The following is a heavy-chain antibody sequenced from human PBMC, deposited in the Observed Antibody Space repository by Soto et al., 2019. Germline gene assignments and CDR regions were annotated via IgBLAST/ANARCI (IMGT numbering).Heavy chain of an antibody. V-gene: IGHV1-69*12. CDR1: GGTFSSYV. J-gene: IGHJ6*02. Sequence: QVQLVQSGAEVKKPGSSVKVSCKASGGTFSSYVISWVRQAPGQGLEWMGGIISIFGTADYAQKFQGRVTITADESTRTAYMELSSRRSEDTAVYYCASHSGSSPEGRYYYGMDVWGQGTTVTVSS. CDR3: ASHSGSSPEGRYYYGMDV. D-gene: IGHD1-26*01. CDR2: IISIFGTA.